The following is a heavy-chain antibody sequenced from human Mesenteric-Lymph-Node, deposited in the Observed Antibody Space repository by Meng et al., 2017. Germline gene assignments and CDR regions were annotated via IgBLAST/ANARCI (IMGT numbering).Heavy chain of an antibody. Sequence: VQLVESGGGLVRPGGSLRLSCAASGFTLSNYPLHWVRQAPCKGLEWVPLISYDGGTTYYGDSVKGRLIISRDNAKNTVYLQMNSLRAEDSALYYCTNDRLNHWGQGALVTVSS. J-gene: IGHJ1*01. D-gene: IGHD1-1*01. CDR2: ISYDGGTT. V-gene: IGHV3-30*04. CDR3: TNDRLNH. CDR1: GFTLSNYP.